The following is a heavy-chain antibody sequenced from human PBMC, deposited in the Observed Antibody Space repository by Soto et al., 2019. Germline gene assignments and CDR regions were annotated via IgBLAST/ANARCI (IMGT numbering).Heavy chain of an antibody. D-gene: IGHD5-18*01. CDR1: GFTFSSFG. V-gene: IGHV3-33*01. Sequence: GGSLTLPCAASGFTFSSFGMPWVRQAPGKGLEWVAVIWYDGSNKKYADSVKGRFTVSRDNSKNTLYLQMNSLRAEDTAVFYCAREMDAAMGGGLDCWGQGTLVTVSS. J-gene: IGHJ4*02. CDR3: AREMDAAMGGGLDC. CDR2: IWYDGSNK.